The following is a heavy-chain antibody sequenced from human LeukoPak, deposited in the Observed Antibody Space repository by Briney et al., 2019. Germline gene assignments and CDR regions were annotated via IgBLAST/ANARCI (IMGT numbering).Heavy chain of an antibody. CDR3: ARDTGSYWRWFDP. J-gene: IGHJ5*02. D-gene: IGHD1-26*01. Sequence: QVQLQESVPGLVEPSETLSLTCTVSVGSISSYYWSLTRQPPWLGLEGIGYIYYSGSTNYNPSLKSRVTISVDTSKNQFSLKLSSVTAADTAVYYCARDTGSYWRWFDPWGQGTLVTVSS. V-gene: IGHV4-59*01. CDR1: VGSISSYY. CDR2: IYYSGST.